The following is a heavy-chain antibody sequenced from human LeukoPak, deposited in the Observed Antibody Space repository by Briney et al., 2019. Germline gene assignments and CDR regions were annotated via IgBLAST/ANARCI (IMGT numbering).Heavy chain of an antibody. CDR2: IHSSRGT. CDR3: ARDDGEGIDY. V-gene: IGHV4-59*12. Sequence: SETLSLTCTVSGGSISNYYWSWIPQPPGKGLEWIGYIHSSRGTNYNPSLKSRVTKSPDTFRNQFSLKLSSVTAADTAVYYCARDDGEGIDYWGQGTLVTVSS. J-gene: IGHJ4*02. D-gene: IGHD3-10*01. CDR1: GGSISNYY.